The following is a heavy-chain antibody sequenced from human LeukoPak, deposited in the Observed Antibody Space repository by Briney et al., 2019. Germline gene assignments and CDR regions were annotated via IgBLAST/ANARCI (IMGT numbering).Heavy chain of an antibody. V-gene: IGHV4-59*01. D-gene: IGHD2-15*01. J-gene: IGHJ3*02. CDR2: IYCSGST. CDR1: GGSISSYY. CDR3: ARDPGYCSGGSCERSDAFDI. Sequence: PSETLSLTCTVSGGSISSYYWSWIRQPPGKGLGWIGYIYCSGSTNYNPSLKSRVTISVDTSKNQFSLKLSSVTAADTAVYYCARDPGYCSGGSCERSDAFDIWGQGTMVTVSS.